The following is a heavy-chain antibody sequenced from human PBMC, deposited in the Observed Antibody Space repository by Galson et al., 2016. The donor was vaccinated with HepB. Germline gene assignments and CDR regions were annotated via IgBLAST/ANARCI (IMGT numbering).Heavy chain of an antibody. D-gene: IGHD3-10*01. J-gene: IGHJ4*02. CDR2: IRSKAYGVTI. V-gene: IGHV3-49*03. CDR3: ARVVDWFGELFGFDY. CDR1: GFTFGDYA. Sequence: SLRLSCAASGFTFGDYAMSWFRQAPGKGLEWVGFIRSKAYGVTIESAASVKGRFTISRDDSKGIAYLQMNSLQTEDTAVYYCARVVDWFGELFGFDYWGQGTLVTVSS.